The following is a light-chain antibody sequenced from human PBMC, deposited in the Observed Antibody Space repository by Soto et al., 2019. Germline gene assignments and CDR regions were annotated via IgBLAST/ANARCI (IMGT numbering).Light chain of an antibody. CDR1: SSDVGGYNY. CDR2: DVT. V-gene: IGLV2-11*01. CDR3: SSYRNSRTVV. J-gene: IGLJ2*01. Sequence: QSALTQPRSVSGSPGQSVTISCTGTSSDVGGYNYVSWYQQHPGKAPKLMIYDVTKRPSGVPGRFSGSKSGNTASLTISGLQAEDEADYYCSSYRNSRTVVFGGGTKLTVL.